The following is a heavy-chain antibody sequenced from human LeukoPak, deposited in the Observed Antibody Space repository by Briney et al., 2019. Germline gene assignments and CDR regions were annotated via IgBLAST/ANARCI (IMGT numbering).Heavy chain of an antibody. J-gene: IGHJ3*01. D-gene: IGHD5-24*01. CDR3: VRDDGYERDDMWYDALDV. CDR2: IRQDGIRQ. Sequence: GGSLRLSCAGSGFMFSKYWMTWVRQAPGKGLEWVANIRQDGIRQYYLDSVEGRFSMSRDNAQNSLFLQMNNLRVEDTAIYYCVRDDGYERDDMWYDALDVWGPGTRVTVSS. CDR1: GFMFSKYW. V-gene: IGHV3-7*01.